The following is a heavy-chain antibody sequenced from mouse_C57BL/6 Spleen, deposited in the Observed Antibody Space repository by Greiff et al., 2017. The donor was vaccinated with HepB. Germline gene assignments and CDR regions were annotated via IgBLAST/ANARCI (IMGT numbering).Heavy chain of an antibody. CDR2: IYPGSGST. D-gene: IGHD2-3*01. CDR1: GYTFTSYW. J-gene: IGHJ3*01. CDR3: AKMREYDGYLSGFAY. Sequence: QVQLQQPGAELVKPGASVKMSCKASGYTFTSYWITWVKQRPGQGLEWIGDIYPGSGSTNYNEKFKSKATLTVDTSSSTAYMQLSSMTSDDSAVYYCAKMREYDGYLSGFAYWGQGTLVTVSA. V-gene: IGHV1-55*01.